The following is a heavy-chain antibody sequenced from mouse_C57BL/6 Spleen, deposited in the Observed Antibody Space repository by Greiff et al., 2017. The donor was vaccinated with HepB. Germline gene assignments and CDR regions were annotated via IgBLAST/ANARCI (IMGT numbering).Heavy chain of an antibody. CDR3: AREEVRLAMDY. D-gene: IGHD2-14*01. V-gene: IGHV3-6*01. CDR2: ISYDGSN. J-gene: IGHJ4*01. CDR1: GYSITSGYY. Sequence: EVKVEESGPGLVKPSQSLSLTCSVTGYSITSGYYWNWIRQFPGNKLEWMGYISYDGSNNYNPSLKNRISITRDTSKNQFFLKLNSVTTEDTATYYCAREEVRLAMDYWGQGTSVTVSS.